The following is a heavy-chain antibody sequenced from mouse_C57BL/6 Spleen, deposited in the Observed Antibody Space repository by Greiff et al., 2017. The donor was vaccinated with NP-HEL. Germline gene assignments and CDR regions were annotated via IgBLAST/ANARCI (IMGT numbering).Heavy chain of an antibody. CDR3: ARGGYGNYEFAY. D-gene: IGHD2-10*02. CDR2: IDPSDSYT. CDR1: GYTFTSYW. V-gene: IGHV1-59*01. J-gene: IGHJ3*01. Sequence: VQLQQSGAELVRPGTSVKLSCKASGYTFTSYWMHWVKQRPGQGLEWIGVIDPSDSYTNYNQKFKGKATLTVDTSSSTAYMQLSSLTSEDSAVYYCARGGYGNYEFAYWGQGTLVTVSA.